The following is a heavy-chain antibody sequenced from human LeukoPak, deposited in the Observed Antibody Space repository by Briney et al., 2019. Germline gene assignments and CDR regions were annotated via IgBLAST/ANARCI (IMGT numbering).Heavy chain of an antibody. CDR2: IYSGGTT. CDR3: ARDSTAVAGMGGDY. D-gene: IGHD6-19*01. Sequence: GGSLRLSCVGSGFTFRTFGMHWVRQAPGKGLEWVSVIYSGGTTFYADSVKGRFTISRDNSKNTLFLQMNSLRVEDTAVYYCARDSTAVAGMGGDYWGQGTLVTVSS. CDR1: GFTFRTFG. J-gene: IGHJ4*02. V-gene: IGHV3-66*01.